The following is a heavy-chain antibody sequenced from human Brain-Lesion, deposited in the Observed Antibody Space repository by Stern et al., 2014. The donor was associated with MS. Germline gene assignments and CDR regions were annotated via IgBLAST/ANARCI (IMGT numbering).Heavy chain of an antibody. Sequence: VQLVESGGDLVKPGGSLRLSCAASGFVFSSAWMSWVRQAPGKGLEWVGRIKSKRDGGTTDYVAPVKGRFTILRDDSRNILYLEMNTLKTDDTAVYYCATTSQVLFAYWGQGTLVTVSS. CDR3: ATTSQVLFAY. V-gene: IGHV3-15*01. J-gene: IGHJ4*02. CDR2: IKSKRDGGTT. D-gene: IGHD3-10*01. CDR1: GFVFSSAW.